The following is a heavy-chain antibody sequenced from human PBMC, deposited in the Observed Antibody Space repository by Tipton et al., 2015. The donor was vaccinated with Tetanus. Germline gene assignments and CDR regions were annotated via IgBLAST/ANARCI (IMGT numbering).Heavy chain of an antibody. CDR3: ARMGFTYGQVVY. CDR1: GGSVRSGDYS. Sequence: LRLSCTVSGGSVRSGDYSWNWIRQPPGKGLEWIGHVYYSGRTYYNPPLKSRVTISADMSKNQFSLKLTSVTVADTATYYCARMGFTYGQVVYWGQGTLVTVAS. V-gene: IGHV4-30-4*08. D-gene: IGHD5-18*01. J-gene: IGHJ4*02. CDR2: VYYSGRT.